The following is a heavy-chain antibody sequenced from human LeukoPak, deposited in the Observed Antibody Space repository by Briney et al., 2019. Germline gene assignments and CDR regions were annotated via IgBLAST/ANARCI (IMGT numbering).Heavy chain of an antibody. V-gene: IGHV4-34*01. CDR1: GGSFSGYY. Sequence: SETLSLTCAVYGGSFSGYYWSWIRQPPGKGLEWIGEINHSGSTNYNPSLKSRVTISVDTSKNQFSLKLSSVTAADTAVYYCARGAGWSITMLRGAPGQFDYWGQGTLVTVSS. CDR3: ARGAGWSITMLRGAPGQFDY. CDR2: INHSGST. J-gene: IGHJ4*02. D-gene: IGHD3-10*01.